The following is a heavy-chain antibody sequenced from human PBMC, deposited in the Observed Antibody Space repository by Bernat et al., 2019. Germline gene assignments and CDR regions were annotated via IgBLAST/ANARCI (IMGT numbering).Heavy chain of an antibody. CDR2: ISYDGSNK. V-gene: IGHV3-30*03. J-gene: IGHJ5*02. CDR1: GFTFSSYG. D-gene: IGHD6-13*01. Sequence: QVQLVESGGGVVQPGRSLRLSCAASGFTFSSYGMHWVRQAPGKGLEWVAVISYDGSNKYYADSVKGRFTISRDNSKNTLYLQMNSLRAEDTAVCYCARAAAAGYNWFDPWGQGTLVTVSS. CDR3: ARAAAAGYNWFDP.